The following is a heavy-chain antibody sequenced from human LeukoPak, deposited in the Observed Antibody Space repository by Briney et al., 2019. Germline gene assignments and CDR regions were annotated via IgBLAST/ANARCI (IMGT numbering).Heavy chain of an antibody. V-gene: IGHV4-39*07. CDR3: ARGSPLLRPRNSGWGGAFDV. D-gene: IGHD6-19*01. J-gene: IGHJ3*01. CDR1: GDSISSSNYY. Sequence: PSETLSLTCTVSGDSISSSNYYWAWIRQPPGKGLEWIGSIFYSGTTYYSSSLKSRVTMSVDTSKTQFSLKLSSVTAADTALYYCARGSPLLRPRNSGWGGAFDVWGQGTVVPVSS. CDR2: IFYSGTT.